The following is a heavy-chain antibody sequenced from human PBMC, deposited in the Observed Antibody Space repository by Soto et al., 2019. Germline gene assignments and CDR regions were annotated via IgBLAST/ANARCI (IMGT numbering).Heavy chain of an antibody. CDR2: IYHSGST. CDR3: ATKANSFDSHGNYKYAMDV. V-gene: IGHV4-4*02. J-gene: IGHJ6*02. Sequence: QVQLQESGPGLVKPSGTLSLTCDVSGDSISTSNWWSWVRQPPGKGLEWIGEIYHSGSTNYNPSLNPRVTISVDKSCDQFSLKLSSVTAADTAVYYCATKANSFDSHGNYKYAMDVWGLGTTVTVSS. CDR1: GDSISTSNW. D-gene: IGHD3-22*01.